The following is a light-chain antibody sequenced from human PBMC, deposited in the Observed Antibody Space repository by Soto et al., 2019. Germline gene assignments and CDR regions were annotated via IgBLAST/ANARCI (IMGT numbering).Light chain of an antibody. CDR2: GAS. J-gene: IGKJ4*01. CDR1: QSVSRSY. Sequence: EIVLTQSPGTLSLSPGERATLSCRASQSVSRSYLAWYQQKLGQPPRLLIYGASNRATGIPDRFRGSGSGTDFTLTIGRLEPEDFAVYYCQQYATSPPTFGGGTKVEIK. V-gene: IGKV3-20*01. CDR3: QQYATSPPT.